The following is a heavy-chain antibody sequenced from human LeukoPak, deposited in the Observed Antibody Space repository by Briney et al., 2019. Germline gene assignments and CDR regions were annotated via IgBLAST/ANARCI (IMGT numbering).Heavy chain of an antibody. CDR1: GYSFTSYW. Sequence: GASLKISCKGSGYSFTSYWIGWVRPMPGKGLEWMGIIYPGDSDTRYSPSFQGQVTISADKSISTAYLQWSSLKASDTAMYYCAISLTYYYDSSGYSLPFDYWGQGTLVTVSS. V-gene: IGHV5-51*01. D-gene: IGHD3-22*01. CDR2: IYPGDSDT. CDR3: AISLTYYYDSSGYSLPFDY. J-gene: IGHJ4*02.